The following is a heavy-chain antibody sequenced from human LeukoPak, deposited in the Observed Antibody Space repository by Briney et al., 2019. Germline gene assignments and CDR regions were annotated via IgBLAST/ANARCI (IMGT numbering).Heavy chain of an antibody. D-gene: IGHD5-24*01. CDR3: ARDKGEGDGYNPGYFDY. CDR1: GGSISSYY. J-gene: IGHJ4*02. Sequence: SESLSLTCTVSGGSISSYYWSWIRQPAGKGLEWIGRIYTSGSTNYNPSLKSRVTISVDTSKNQFSLKLSSVTAADTAVYYCARDKGEGDGYNPGYFDYWGQGTLVTVSS. V-gene: IGHV4-4*07. CDR2: IYTSGST.